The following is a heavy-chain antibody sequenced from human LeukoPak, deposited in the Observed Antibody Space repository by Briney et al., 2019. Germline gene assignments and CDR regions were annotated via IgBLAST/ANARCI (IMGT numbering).Heavy chain of an antibody. CDR3: ARGDYDRDI. V-gene: IGHV4-34*01. D-gene: IGHD3-16*01. Sequence: SDTLSLTCAVYGGSFSGYYWSWIRKPPGKGLEWIGEINHSGSTNYNPSLKSRVTISVDTSKNQFSLKLSSVTAADTAVYYCARGDYDRDIWGQGTMVTVSS. CDR1: GGSFSGYY. CDR2: INHSGST. J-gene: IGHJ3*02.